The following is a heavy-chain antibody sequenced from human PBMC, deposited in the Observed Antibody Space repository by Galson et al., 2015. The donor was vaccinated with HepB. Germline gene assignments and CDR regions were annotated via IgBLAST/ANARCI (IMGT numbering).Heavy chain of an antibody. D-gene: IGHD6-25*01. CDR2: ISDRGGST. J-gene: IGHJ5*02. CDR1: GFTFSRNA. Sequence: SLRLSCAASGFTFSRNAMSWVRQAPGKGLEWVSSISDRGGSTYYADTVTGRFTISRDNSKNTLYLQMNSLRVEDTAVYYCAKDQRSSRASRYDWFDPWGQGTLVTVSS. V-gene: IGHV3-23*01. CDR3: AKDQRSSRASRYDWFDP.